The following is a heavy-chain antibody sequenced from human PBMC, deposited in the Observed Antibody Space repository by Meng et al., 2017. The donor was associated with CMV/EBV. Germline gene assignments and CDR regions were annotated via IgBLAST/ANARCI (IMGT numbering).Heavy chain of an antibody. CDR3: ARVRGCSSTRCYVELDY. CDR1: GFTFSSYW. Sequence: SLSPSCAVSGFTFSSYWMSWVRQAPGKGLEWVANIKQDGSEKYYVDSGKGRFTISRDNAKNSLYLQMNSLRGEDTAVYHCARVRGCSSTRCYVELDYWGQGTLVTVSS. D-gene: IGHD2-2*01. J-gene: IGHJ4*02. V-gene: IGHV3-7*01. CDR2: IKQDGSEK.